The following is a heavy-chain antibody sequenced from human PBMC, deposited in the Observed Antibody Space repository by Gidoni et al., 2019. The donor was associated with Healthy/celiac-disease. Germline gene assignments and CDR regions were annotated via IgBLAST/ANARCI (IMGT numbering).Heavy chain of an antibody. Sequence: QVPLQQSGSVLLKPSATLSLICAVYGGSFIGYYWSWIRQPPGKGLEWIGEINHSGSTNYNPSVKRRVTMSVDTSKNQFSLKLSAVTAADTAVYYCARGEIVVPAAIRRWFDPWGQGTLVTVSS. V-gene: IGHV4-34*01. CDR3: ARGEIVVPAAIRRWFDP. CDR1: GGSFIGYY. CDR2: INHSGST. J-gene: IGHJ5*02. D-gene: IGHD2-2*02.